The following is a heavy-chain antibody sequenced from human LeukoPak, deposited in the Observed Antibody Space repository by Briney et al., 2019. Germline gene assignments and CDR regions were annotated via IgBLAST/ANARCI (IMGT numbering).Heavy chain of an antibody. J-gene: IGHJ4*02. CDR3: ARVVRIIIVGATYYFDY. Sequence: SETLSLTCTVSGGSISSYYWSWIRQPPGKGLEWIRYIYYSGSTNYNPSLKSRVTISVDTSKNQFSLKLSSVTAADTAVYYCARVVRIIIVGATYYFDYWGQGTLVTVSS. D-gene: IGHD1-26*01. V-gene: IGHV4-59*01. CDR1: GGSISSYY. CDR2: IYYSGST.